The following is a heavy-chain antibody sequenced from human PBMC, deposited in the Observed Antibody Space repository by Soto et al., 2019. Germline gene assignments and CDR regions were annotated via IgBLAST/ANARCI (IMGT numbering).Heavy chain of an antibody. J-gene: IGHJ6*02. CDR3: ARDQGGSYYYLYYYYGMDV. CDR2: ISSSSSYI. D-gene: IGHD1-26*01. CDR1: GFAFSSYS. Sequence: EVQLVESGGGLVQPGGSLRLSCAASGFAFSSYSMNWVHQAPGKGLEWVSSISSSSSYIYYADSVKGRFTISRDNAKNSLYLQMNSLRAEDTAVYYCARDQGGSYYYLYYYYGMDVWGQGTTVTVSS. V-gene: IGHV3-21*01.